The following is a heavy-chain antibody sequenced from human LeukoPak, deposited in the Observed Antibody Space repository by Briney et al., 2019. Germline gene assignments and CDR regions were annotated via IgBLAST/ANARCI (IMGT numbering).Heavy chain of an antibody. CDR2: ISGSGGST. CDR1: GFTFSSYS. J-gene: IGHJ4*02. Sequence: GGSLRLSCAASGFTFSSYSMSWVRQAPGKGLEWVSAISGSGGSTYYADSVKGRFTISRDNSKNTLYLQMNSLGAEDTAVYYCAKDREAYCGGDCYLFDYWGQGTLVTVSS. CDR3: AKDREAYCGGDCYLFDY. V-gene: IGHV3-23*01. D-gene: IGHD2-21*02.